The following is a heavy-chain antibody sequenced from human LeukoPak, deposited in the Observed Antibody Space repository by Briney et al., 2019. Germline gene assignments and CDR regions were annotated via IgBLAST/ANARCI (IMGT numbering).Heavy chain of an antibody. V-gene: IGHV3-64D*06. CDR1: GFTFSSYA. CDR2: ISSNGGST. J-gene: IGHJ4*02. D-gene: IGHD6-19*01. Sequence: GGSLRLSCSASGFTFSSYAMHWVRQAPGKALEYVSAISSNGGSTYYADSVKGRFTISRDNSKNTLYLQMSSLRAEDTAVYYCVKRTGYSSGWFDYWGQGTLVTVSS. CDR3: VKRTGYSSGWFDY.